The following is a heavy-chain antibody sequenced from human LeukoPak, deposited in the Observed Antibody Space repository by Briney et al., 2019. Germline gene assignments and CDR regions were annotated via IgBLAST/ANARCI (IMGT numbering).Heavy chain of an antibody. CDR3: VRESEGIAAAGFVWFDP. CDR2: TYYRSKWYN. V-gene: IGHV6-1*01. D-gene: IGHD6-13*01. Sequence: SQTLSLTCAISGDSASSDSAACNWIRQSPSRGLEWLGRTYYRSKWYNDYAVSVKSRITINPDTSKNRFSLQLNSVTPEDTAVYYCVRESEGIAAAGFVWFDPWGQGTLVTVSS. J-gene: IGHJ5*02. CDR1: GDSASSDSAA.